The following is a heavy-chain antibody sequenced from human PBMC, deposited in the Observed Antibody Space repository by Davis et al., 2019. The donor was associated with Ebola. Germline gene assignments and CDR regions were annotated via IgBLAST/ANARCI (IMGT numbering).Heavy chain of an antibody. CDR1: GGSISSSSYY. D-gene: IGHD2-15*01. Sequence: MPSETLSLTCTVSGGSISSSSYYWGWIRQPPGKGLEWIGSIYYSGSTYYNPSLKSRVTISVDTSKNQFSLKLSSVTAADTAVYYCARERGYCSGGSCYSGYFDYWGQGTLVTVSS. CDR2: IYYSGST. J-gene: IGHJ4*02. V-gene: IGHV4-39*02. CDR3: ARERGYCSGGSCYSGYFDY.